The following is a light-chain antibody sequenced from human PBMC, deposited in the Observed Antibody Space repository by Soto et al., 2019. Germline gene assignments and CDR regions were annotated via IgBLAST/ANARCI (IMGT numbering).Light chain of an antibody. J-gene: IGLJ2*01. V-gene: IGLV2-8*01. CDR2: DVF. CDR3: SSYGGRNNFVV. Sequence: QSALTQPPSASGSLGQSVTISCSGTSKDVGRANYVSWYQQHAGQTPKVIIYDVFQRPSGVPDRFSGSKSGTTAYLTVSNLQSEDEAEYFCSSYGGRNNFVVFGGGTKLNVL. CDR1: SKDVGRANY.